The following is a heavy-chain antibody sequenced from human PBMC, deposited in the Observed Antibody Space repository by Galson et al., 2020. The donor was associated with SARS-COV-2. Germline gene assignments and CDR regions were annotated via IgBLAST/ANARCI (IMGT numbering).Heavy chain of an antibody. CDR2: VGFDGSDQ. V-gene: IGHV3-30*04. Sequence: GESLKISCTASGFTFSSYALHWVRQAPGKGLEWVAVVGFDGSDQYYADSVKGRFTISRDNSEMTVYLQMNSLRSEDTAVYYCSRDPFYYDSGAHSACQLNYWGQGTLVTVSS. CDR1: GFTFSSYA. D-gene: IGHD3-22*01. CDR3: SRDPFYYDSGAHSACQLNY. J-gene: IGHJ4*02.